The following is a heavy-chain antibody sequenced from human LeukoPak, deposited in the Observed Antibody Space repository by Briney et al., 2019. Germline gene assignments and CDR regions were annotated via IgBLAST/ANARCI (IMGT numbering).Heavy chain of an antibody. V-gene: IGHV5-51*01. D-gene: IGHD6-13*01. CDR3: VRHGLGSSWFGFDY. Sequence: GESLKISCRGSGYTFTTYWIGWVRQMPGKGLEWMGIIYPGDSDPRYSPSFQGQVTISADTSISTAYLQWSSLKASDSAMYYCVRHGLGSSWFGFDYWGQGTLVTVSS. CDR2: IYPGDSDP. CDR1: GYTFTTYW. J-gene: IGHJ4*02.